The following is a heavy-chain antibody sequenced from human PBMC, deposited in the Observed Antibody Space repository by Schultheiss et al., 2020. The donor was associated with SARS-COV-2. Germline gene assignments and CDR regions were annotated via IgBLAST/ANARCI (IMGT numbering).Heavy chain of an antibody. V-gene: IGHV3-9*01. J-gene: IGHJ6*02. CDR2: ISWNSGSI. Sequence: SLKISCAASGFTFSSYAMHWVRQAPGKGLEWVSGISWNSGSIGYADSVKGRFTISRDNAKNSLYLQMNSLRAEDTALYYCARDQWPYGSGTYYAMDVWGQGTTVTVSS. CDR3: ARDQWPYGSGTYYAMDV. D-gene: IGHD3-10*01. CDR1: GFTFSSYA.